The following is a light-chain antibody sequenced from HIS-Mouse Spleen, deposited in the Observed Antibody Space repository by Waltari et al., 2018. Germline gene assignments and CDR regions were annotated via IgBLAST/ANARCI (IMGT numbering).Light chain of an antibody. Sequence: DIQMTQSPSTLSASVVDRVTITCRASQSISSGLAWYQQKPGKAPKLLIYKASSLESGVPSRFSGSGSGTDFTLTISSLQPDDFATYYCQQYNSYSPLTFGGGTKVEIK. CDR1: QSISSG. V-gene: IGKV1-5*03. CDR3: QQYNSYSPLT. J-gene: IGKJ4*01. CDR2: KAS.